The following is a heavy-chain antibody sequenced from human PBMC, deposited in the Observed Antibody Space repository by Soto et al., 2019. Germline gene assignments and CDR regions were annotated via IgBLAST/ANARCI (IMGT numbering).Heavy chain of an antibody. CDR2: ISYDGSNK. D-gene: IGHD5-18*01. CDR1: GFAFSSYA. V-gene: IGHV3-30-3*01. CDR3: ARAGTAMVLPYYFDY. Sequence: GGSLRLSCAASGFAFSSYAMHWVRQAPGKGLEWVAVISYDGSNKYYADSVKGRFTISRDNSKNTLYLQMNSLRAEDTAVYYCARAGTAMVLPYYFDYWGQGTLVTVSS. J-gene: IGHJ4*02.